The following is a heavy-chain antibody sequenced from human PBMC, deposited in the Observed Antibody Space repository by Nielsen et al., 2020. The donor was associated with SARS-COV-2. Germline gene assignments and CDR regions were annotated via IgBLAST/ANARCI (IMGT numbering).Heavy chain of an antibody. D-gene: IGHD3-22*01. CDR1: GFTFSSYA. CDR2: ISGSGGST. V-gene: IGHV3-23*01. CDR3: AKESSPITMIVVAQGYFDL. J-gene: IGHJ2*01. Sequence: GESLKISCAASGFTFSSYAMSWVRQAPGKGLEWVSAISGSGGSTYYADSVKGRFTISRDNSKNTLYLQMNSLRAEDTAVYYCAKESSPITMIVVAQGYFDLWGRGTLVTVSS.